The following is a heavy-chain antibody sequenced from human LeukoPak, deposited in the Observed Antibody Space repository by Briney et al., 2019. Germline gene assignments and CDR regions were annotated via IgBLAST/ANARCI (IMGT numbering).Heavy chain of an antibody. D-gene: IGHD2-15*01. CDR2: ISGSDGGT. V-gene: IGHV3-23*01. CDR3: AKGSLSYCSGRCYYFDY. J-gene: IGHJ4*02. CDR1: GFTFSSCA. Sequence: PGGSLRLSCAASGFTFSSCAMSWVRQAPGKGLEWVSGISGSDGGTYNADSVKGRFTISRDNSKNTLYLQMNSLRAEDAAVYYCAKGSLSYCSGRCYYFDYWGQGTLVTVSS.